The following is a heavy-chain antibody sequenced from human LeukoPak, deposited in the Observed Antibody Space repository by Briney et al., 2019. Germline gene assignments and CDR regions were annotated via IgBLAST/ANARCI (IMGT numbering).Heavy chain of an antibody. CDR1: GFTFSSYA. J-gene: IGHJ4*02. CDR3: ARDAYRGDCSSTSCEYGNDY. D-gene: IGHD2-2*01. V-gene: IGHV3-64*01. Sequence: HPGGSLRLSCAASGFTFSSYAMHWVRQAPGKGLEYVSAISSNGGSTYYANSVKGRFTISRDNSKNTLYLQMGSLRAEDMAVYYCARDAYRGDCSSTSCEYGNDYWGQGTLVTVSS. CDR2: ISSNGGST.